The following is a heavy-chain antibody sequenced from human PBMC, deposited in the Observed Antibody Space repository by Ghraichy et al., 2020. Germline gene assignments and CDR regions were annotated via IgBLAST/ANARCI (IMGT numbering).Heavy chain of an antibody. D-gene: IGHD3-22*01. CDR2: IYWDDDK. Sequence: SGPTLVKPTQTLTLTCTFSGFSLSTKGLGVGWARQPPGKALEWLTLIYWDDDKRYSPSLKSRLTITKDTSNNQVVLTVINLDPMDTARYYCALAKNYYVDTGGSHRPKYYFKSWGQGTLVTVSS. J-gene: IGHJ4*02. V-gene: IGHV2-5*02. CDR1: GFSLSTKGLG. CDR3: ALAKNYYVDTGGSHRPKYYFKS.